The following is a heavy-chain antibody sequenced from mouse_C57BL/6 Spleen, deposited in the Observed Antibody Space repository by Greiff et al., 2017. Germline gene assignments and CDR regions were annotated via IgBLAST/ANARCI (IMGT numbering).Heavy chain of an antibody. CDR2: IDPNSGGT. J-gene: IGHJ2*01. CDR1: GYTFTSYW. CDR3: ARGEWTTVGYFDY. D-gene: IGHD1-1*01. V-gene: IGHV1-72*01. Sequence: VKQSCKASGYTFTSYWMHWVKQRPGRGLEWIGRIDPNSGGTKYNEKFKSKATLTVDKPSSTAYMQLSSLTSEDSAVYYCARGEWTTVGYFDYWGQGTTLTVSS.